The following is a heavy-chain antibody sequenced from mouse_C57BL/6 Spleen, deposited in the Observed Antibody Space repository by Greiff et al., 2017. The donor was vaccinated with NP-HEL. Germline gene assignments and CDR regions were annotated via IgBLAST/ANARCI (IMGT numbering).Heavy chain of an antibody. D-gene: IGHD1-1*02. CDR1: GFNFKDYY. CDR2: IDPEDGDT. Sequence: VQLKESGAELVRPGASVKLSCTASGFNFKDYYMHWVKQRPEQGLEWIGRIDPEDGDTDYAPKFQGKATLTADTSSSTAYLQLSSLTAEDTAVYYCLYGYYAMDYWGQGTSVTVSS. J-gene: IGHJ4*01. CDR3: LYGYYAMDY. V-gene: IGHV14-1*01.